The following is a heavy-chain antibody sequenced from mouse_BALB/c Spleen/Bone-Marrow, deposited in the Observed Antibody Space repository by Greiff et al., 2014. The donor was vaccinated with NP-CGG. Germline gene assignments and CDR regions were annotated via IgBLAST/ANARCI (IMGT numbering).Heavy chain of an antibody. CDR1: GYTFTNYY. J-gene: IGHJ3*01. CDR3: SREGAY. Sequence: GAELVKPGASVKLSCKASGYTFTNYYMYWVKQRPGQGLEWIGEITPSNGGSNFIEKFKNKATLTVDKSSSTAYMQLSSLTSEDSAVYYCSREGAYWGQGTLVTVSA. V-gene: IGHV1S81*02. CDR2: ITPSNGGS.